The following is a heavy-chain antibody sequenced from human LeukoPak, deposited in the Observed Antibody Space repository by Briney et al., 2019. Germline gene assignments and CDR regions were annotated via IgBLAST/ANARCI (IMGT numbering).Heavy chain of an antibody. Sequence: SETLSLTCAVYGVSFSGYYWSWIRQPPGKGLEWIGEINHSGSTNYNPSLKSRVTISVDTSKNQFSLKLSSVTAADTAVYFCARAYRSSWYATWFEPWGQGTLVTVSS. CDR3: ARAYRSSWYATWFEP. CDR2: INHSGST. D-gene: IGHD6-13*01. J-gene: IGHJ5*02. CDR1: GVSFSGYY. V-gene: IGHV4-34*01.